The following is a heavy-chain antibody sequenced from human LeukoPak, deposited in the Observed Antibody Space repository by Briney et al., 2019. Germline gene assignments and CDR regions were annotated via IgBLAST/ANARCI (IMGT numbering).Heavy chain of an antibody. Sequence: PSETLSLTCTVSGGSMRNYYWSWIRQPPGKGLEWIGYIYFSGSIDYNPSLKSRVTISIDTSKNQFSLKLSSVTAADTAVYYCARPRHWGGQRSRYFDYWGQGTLVTVSS. J-gene: IGHJ4*02. CDR1: GGSMRNYY. D-gene: IGHD7-27*01. CDR3: ARPRHWGGQRSRYFDY. V-gene: IGHV4-59*01. CDR2: IYFSGSI.